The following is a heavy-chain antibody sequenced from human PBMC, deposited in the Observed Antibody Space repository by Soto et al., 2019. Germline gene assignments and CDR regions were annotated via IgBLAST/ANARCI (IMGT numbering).Heavy chain of an antibody. CDR1: VAALNSGNYY. CDR2: IYVTGAV. Sequence: SETLALTCSVSVAALNSGNYYWSWIRQVPGKGLEWIGHIYVTGAVDYNPSLRDRITISQDTSERQFSLNLRLVTAADTAVYYCARLRIATNNYKWFDTWGQSTLVT. V-gene: IGHV4-31*03. CDR3: ARLRIATNNYKWFDT. J-gene: IGHJ5*02. D-gene: IGHD2-21*01.